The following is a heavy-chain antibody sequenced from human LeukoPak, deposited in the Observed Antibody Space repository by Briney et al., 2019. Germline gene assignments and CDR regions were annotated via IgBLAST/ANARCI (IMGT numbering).Heavy chain of an antibody. D-gene: IGHD1-1*01. CDR2: IIPILGIA. CDR3: ASLELEMNYYYYYGMDV. CDR1: GGTFSSYA. J-gene: IGHJ6*02. Sequence: GASVKVSCKASGGTFSSYAISWVRQAPGQGLEWMGRIIPILGIANYAQKFQGRVTITADESTSTAYMELSSLRSEDTAVYYCASLELEMNYYYYYGMDVWGQGTTVTVSS. V-gene: IGHV1-69*04.